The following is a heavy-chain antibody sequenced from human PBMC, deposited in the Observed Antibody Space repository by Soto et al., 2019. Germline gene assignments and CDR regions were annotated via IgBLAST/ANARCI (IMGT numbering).Heavy chain of an antibody. D-gene: IGHD4-4*01. CDR1: GYTFTSYY. V-gene: IGHV1-2*04. Sequence: ASVKVSCKASGYTFTSYYMHWVRQAPGQGLEWMGWINPNSGGTNYAQKFQGWVTMTRDTSISTAYMELSRLRSDDTAVYYCARDYSNYVSGWFDPWGQGTLVTVSS. CDR3: ARDYSNYVSGWFDP. J-gene: IGHJ5*02. CDR2: INPNSGGT.